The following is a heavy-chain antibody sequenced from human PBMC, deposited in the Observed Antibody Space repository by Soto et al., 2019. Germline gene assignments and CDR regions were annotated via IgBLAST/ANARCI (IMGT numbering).Heavy chain of an antibody. Sequence: ASVNVSCKASGGAFSSYTISWVRQAPGQGLEWMGRIIPILGIANYAQKFQGRVTITADKSTSTAYMELSSLRSEDTAVYYCASSYYYDSSGYYSPPLRFDPWGQGTLVTVSS. D-gene: IGHD3-22*01. J-gene: IGHJ5*02. V-gene: IGHV1-69*02. CDR3: ASSYYYDSSGYYSPPLRFDP. CDR1: GGAFSSYT. CDR2: IIPILGIA.